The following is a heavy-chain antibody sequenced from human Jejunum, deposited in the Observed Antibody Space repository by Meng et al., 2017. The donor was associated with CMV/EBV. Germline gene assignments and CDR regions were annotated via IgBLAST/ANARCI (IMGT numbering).Heavy chain of an antibody. V-gene: IGHV3-23*01. J-gene: IGHJ4*02. CDR1: GFTFSSPS. Sequence: SLKFSCSASGFTFSSPSVSWVRQAPGKGLKWVASITGDDGNPYYADSVKGRFTISRDNSKSTLYLQMNSLRADDTAVYYCARLSDSWGQGTLVTVSS. CDR2: ITGDDGNP. D-gene: IGHD2-15*01. CDR3: ARLSDS.